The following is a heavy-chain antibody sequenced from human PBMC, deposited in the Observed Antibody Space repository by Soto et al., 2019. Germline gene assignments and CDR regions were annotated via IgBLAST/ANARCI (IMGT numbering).Heavy chain of an antibody. CDR1: GDSISSGGYY. CDR2: IYYSGST. J-gene: IGHJ5*02. V-gene: IGHV4-31*03. D-gene: IGHD4-17*01. CDR3: ARETPPTTVTIEP. Sequence: SETLSLTCTVSGDSISSGGYYWSWIRQHPGKGLEWIGYIYYSGSTYYNPSLKSRVSISVDTSKNQFSLKLNSVTAADTAVYYCARETPPTTVTIEPWGQGTLLTVSS.